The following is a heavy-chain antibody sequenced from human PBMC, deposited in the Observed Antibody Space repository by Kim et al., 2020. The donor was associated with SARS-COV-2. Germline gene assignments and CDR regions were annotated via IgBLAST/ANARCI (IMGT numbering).Heavy chain of an antibody. J-gene: IGHJ4*02. CDR1: GFTFSSYS. V-gene: IGHV3-21*01. Sequence: GGSLRLSCAASGFTFSSYSMNWVRQAPGKGLEWVSSISSSSSYIYYADSVKGRFTISRDNAKNSLYLQMNSLRAEDTAVYYCAREVFLVKEYGDYAPLFGYWGQGTLVTVSS. CDR3: AREVFLVKEYGDYAPLFGY. CDR2: ISSSSSYI. D-gene: IGHD4-17*01.